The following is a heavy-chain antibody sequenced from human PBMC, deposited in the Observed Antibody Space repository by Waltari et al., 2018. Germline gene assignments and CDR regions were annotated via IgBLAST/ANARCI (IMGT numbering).Heavy chain of an antibody. J-gene: IGHJ3*02. Sequence: EVQLVESGGGLVQPGGSLSLYCSASGSTLRSYWMSWVRQGPGKGLEWVANIKKDGSEEYYVDSVRGRFTISRDNAKNSLYLQMNSLRPEDTAVYYCARDQWFAFDIWGQGTMVTVSS. D-gene: IGHD3-22*01. CDR2: IKKDGSEE. V-gene: IGHV3-7*01. CDR1: GSTLRSYW. CDR3: ARDQWFAFDI.